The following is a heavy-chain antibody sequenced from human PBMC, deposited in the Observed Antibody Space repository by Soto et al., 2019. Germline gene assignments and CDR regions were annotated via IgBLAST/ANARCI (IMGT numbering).Heavy chain of an antibody. V-gene: IGHV1-58*01. D-gene: IGHD6-13*01. Sequence: QMQLVQSGPEVKKPGTSVKVSCKASGFTFTSSAVQWVRQARGQRLEWIGWIVVGSGNTNYAQKFQERVTITRDMSTSPAYMELSSLRSEDTAVYYCAAVRGGRRAAGTSAMGYWGQGTLVTVSS. J-gene: IGHJ4*02. CDR1: GFTFTSSA. CDR2: IVVGSGNT. CDR3: AAVRGGRRAAGTSAMGY.